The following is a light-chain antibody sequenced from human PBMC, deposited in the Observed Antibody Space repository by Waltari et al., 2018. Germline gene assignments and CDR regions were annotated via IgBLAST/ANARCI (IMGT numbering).Light chain of an antibody. CDR1: SNDVGAYNY. Sequence: QSALTQPRSVSGSPGQSVTISCTGTSNDVGAYNYVSWHQQHPGKAPKLMIYDVSKWSLGGPDRFFASKSGNTASLTISGLQAEDEVDYYCCSYTGSYTHWVFGVGIKLTVL. J-gene: IGLJ3*02. V-gene: IGLV2-11*01. CDR2: DVS. CDR3: CSYTGSYTHWV.